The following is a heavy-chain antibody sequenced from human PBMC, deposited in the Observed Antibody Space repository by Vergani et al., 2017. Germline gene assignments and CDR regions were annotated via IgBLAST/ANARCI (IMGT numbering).Heavy chain of an antibody. Sequence: VRLAESGGGLVQPGGSLRLSCAASGFKFSDLYMSWIRQAPGKGLEWVSHISPGASTVSYTDSVTGRFTVSRDNDNNSLTLDMTTLRVEDTAVYYCAKNPGISTTRHYYAMDVWGQGTTVTVSS. J-gene: IGHJ6*02. CDR2: ISPGASTV. CDR3: AKNPGISTTRHYYAMDV. V-gene: IGHV3-11*04. D-gene: IGHD1-1*01. CDR1: GFKFSDLY.